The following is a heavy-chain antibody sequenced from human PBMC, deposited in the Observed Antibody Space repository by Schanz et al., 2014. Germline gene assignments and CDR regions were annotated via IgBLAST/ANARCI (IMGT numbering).Heavy chain of an antibody. D-gene: IGHD6-6*01. Sequence: QVQLVQSGAEVKKPGASVKVSCKASGYTFTSYGINWVRQAPGQGLEWMGWISAYNGNTNYAQKLQGRVTMTADTSTSTAYMDLRSLRSDDAAVYYCARDQSPYTNSSDVRYFDSWGQGSLVTVAS. V-gene: IGHV1-18*01. J-gene: IGHJ4*02. CDR1: GYTFTSYG. CDR2: ISAYNGNT. CDR3: ARDQSPYTNSSDVRYFDS.